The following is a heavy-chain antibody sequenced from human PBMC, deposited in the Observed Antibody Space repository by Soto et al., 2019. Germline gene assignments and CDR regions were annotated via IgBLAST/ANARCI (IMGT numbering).Heavy chain of an antibody. D-gene: IGHD3-22*01. V-gene: IGHV1-69*01. CDR3: AREGGTYYYDSSGYYYGGYFDY. CDR2: IIPIFGTA. CDR1: GGTFSSYA. Sequence: QVQLVQSGAEVKKPGSSVKVSCKASGGTFSSYAISCVRQAPGQGLEWMGGIIPIFGTANYAQKFQGRVTITADESTSTAYMELSSLRSEDTAVYYCAREGGTYYYDSSGYYYGGYFDYWGQGTLVTVSS. J-gene: IGHJ4*02.